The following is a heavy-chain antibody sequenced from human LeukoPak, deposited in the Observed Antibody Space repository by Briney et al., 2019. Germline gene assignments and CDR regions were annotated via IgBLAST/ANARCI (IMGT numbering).Heavy chain of an antibody. CDR1: GYSFTASY. CDR3: VRDDYNGNSFDS. J-gene: IGHJ5*01. V-gene: IGHV1-2*02. Sequence: ASVKVSCKASGYSFTASYMHWVRQAPGQGLEWVGCVNPKNGDTSSAQRFQGRVTMTRDTSFSTAYMDLSSLRSDDTAVYYCVRDDYNGNSFDSWGPGTLVTVPS. CDR2: VNPKNGDT. D-gene: IGHD4-23*01.